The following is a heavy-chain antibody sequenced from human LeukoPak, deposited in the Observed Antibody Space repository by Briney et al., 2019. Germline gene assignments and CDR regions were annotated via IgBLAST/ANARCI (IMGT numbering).Heavy chain of an antibody. Sequence: SETLSLTCAVYGGSFSGYYWSWIRQPPGKGLEWIGEINHSGSTNSNPSLKSRVTISVDTSKNQFSLKLSSVTAADTAVYYCARGLELRNYYYGMDVWGQGTTVTVSS. D-gene: IGHD1-7*01. J-gene: IGHJ6*02. CDR2: INHSGST. CDR3: ARGLELRNYYYGMDV. V-gene: IGHV4-34*01. CDR1: GGSFSGYY.